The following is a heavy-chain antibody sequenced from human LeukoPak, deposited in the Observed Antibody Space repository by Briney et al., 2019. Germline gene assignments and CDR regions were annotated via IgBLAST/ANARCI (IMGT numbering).Heavy chain of an antibody. J-gene: IGHJ6*02. Sequence: SVKVSCTASGGTFSSYAISWVRQAPGQGLEWMGGIIPIFGTANYAQKFQGRVTITADESTSTAYMELSSLRSEDTAVYYCARDSAYCSGGSCYAHYGMDVWGQGTTVTVSS. V-gene: IGHV1-69*13. D-gene: IGHD2-15*01. CDR2: IIPIFGTA. CDR3: ARDSAYCSGGSCYAHYGMDV. CDR1: GGTFSSYA.